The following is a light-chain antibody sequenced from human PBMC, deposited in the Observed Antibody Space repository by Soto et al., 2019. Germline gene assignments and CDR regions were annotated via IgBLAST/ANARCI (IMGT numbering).Light chain of an antibody. CDR1: SSNIGSQT. J-gene: IGLJ1*01. V-gene: IGLV1-44*01. CDR3: AAWDDSLNGYV. CDR2: NNN. Sequence: QSVLTQPPSASGTPGQRVTISCSGSSSNIGSQTVNWYQQLPGTAPKLLIYNNNQRPSGVPDRFSGSKSGTSASLAISGLQSEDEADYYCAAWDDSLNGYVFGTGTKLTVL.